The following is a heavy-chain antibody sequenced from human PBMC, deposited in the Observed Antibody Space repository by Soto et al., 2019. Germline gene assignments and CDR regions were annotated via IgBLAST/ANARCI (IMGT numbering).Heavy chain of an antibody. CDR2: IWYDGSNK. D-gene: IGHD3-3*01. J-gene: IGHJ6*02. CDR3: AREEIWSGYYTGINRFKANGMDV. V-gene: IGHV3-33*01. Sequence: GGSLRLSCAASGFTFSSYGMHWVRQAPGKGLEWVAVIWYDGSNKYYADSVKGRFTISRDNSKNTLYLQMNSLRAEDTAVYYCAREEIWSGYYTGINRFKANGMDVWGQGTTVTVSS. CDR1: GFTFSSYG.